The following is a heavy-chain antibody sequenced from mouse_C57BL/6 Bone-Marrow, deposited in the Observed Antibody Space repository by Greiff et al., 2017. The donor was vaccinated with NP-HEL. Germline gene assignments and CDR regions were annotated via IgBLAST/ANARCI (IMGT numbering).Heavy chain of an antibody. D-gene: IGHD3-2*02. Sequence: EVQLVESGGGLVQPGGSLKLSCAASGFTFSDYYMYWVRQTPEKRLEWVAYICNGGGSTYYPDNVKGRFTITRDNAKNTSYLQMSRLKSEDTAVYYGARQEGAAQATGAMDYWGQGTSVTVSA. J-gene: IGHJ4*01. CDR1: GFTFSDYY. CDR2: ICNGGGST. V-gene: IGHV5-12*01. CDR3: ARQEGAAQATGAMDY.